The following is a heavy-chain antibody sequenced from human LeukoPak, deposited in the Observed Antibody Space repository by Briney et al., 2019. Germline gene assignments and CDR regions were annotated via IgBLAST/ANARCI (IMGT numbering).Heavy chain of an antibody. D-gene: IGHD5-24*01. J-gene: IGHJ4*02. V-gene: IGHV3-23*01. CDR2: ISGSGGST. CDR3: AKDTRWLQLNLGCFDY. CDR1: GFTFSSYA. Sequence: GGSLRLSCAASGFTFSSYAMSWVRQAPGKGLEWVSAISGSGGSTYYADSVKGRFTISRDNSKNTLYLQMNSLRAEDTAVYYCAKDTRWLQLNLGCFDYWGQGTLVTVSS.